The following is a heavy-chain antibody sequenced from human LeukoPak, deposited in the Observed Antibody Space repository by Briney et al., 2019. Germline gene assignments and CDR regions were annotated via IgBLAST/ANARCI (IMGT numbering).Heavy chain of an antibody. CDR1: GGSISSGSYY. CDR3: ARTPFLFGVVILWFDP. V-gene: IGHV4-61*02. CDR2: IYTSGST. Sequence: SETLSLTCTVSGGSISSGSYYWSGIRQPAGKGLEWIGRIYTSGSTNYNPSPKSRVTISVDTSKNQFSLKLSSVTAADTAVYYCARTPFLFGVVILWFDPWGQGTLVTVSS. D-gene: IGHD3-3*01. J-gene: IGHJ5*02.